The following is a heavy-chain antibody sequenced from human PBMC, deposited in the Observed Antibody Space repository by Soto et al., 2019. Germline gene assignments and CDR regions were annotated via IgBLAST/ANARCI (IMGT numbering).Heavy chain of an antibody. Sequence: VQLLQSGGGLVQPGGSLRLSCATSGFTFSNYAMSWVRQAPGKGLEWVSGSDSGGPTYYTDSVKGRFTISRDNSKITLYLQMNSLRAEDTAVYYCAKCGGLGTPRGGGSCHCPIDYWGQGILVTVSS. D-gene: IGHD2-15*01. CDR3: AKCGGLGTPRGGGSCHCPIDY. CDR2: SDSGGPT. CDR1: GFTFSNYA. J-gene: IGHJ4*02. V-gene: IGHV3-23*01.